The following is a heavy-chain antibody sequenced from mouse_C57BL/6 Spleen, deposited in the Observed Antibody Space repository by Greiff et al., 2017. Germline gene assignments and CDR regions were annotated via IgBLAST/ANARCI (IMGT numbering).Heavy chain of an antibody. J-gene: IGHJ2*01. D-gene: IGHD1-1*01. Sequence: VQLKESGPGLVKPSQSLSLTCSVTGYSITSGYYWNWIRQFPGNKLEWMGYISYDGSNNYNPSLKNRISITRDTSKNQFFLKLNSVTTEDTATYYCASLITTVVADYFDYWGQGTTLTVSS. V-gene: IGHV3-6*01. CDR1: GYSITSGYY. CDR3: ASLITTVVADYFDY. CDR2: ISYDGSN.